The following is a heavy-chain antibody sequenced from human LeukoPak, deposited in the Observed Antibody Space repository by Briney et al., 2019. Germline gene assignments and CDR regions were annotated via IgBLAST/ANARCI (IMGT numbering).Heavy chain of an antibody. CDR1: GYTFTCYY. D-gene: IGHD3-16*01. CDR2: INPNSGGT. V-gene: IGHV1-2*04. J-gene: IGHJ3*02. CDR3: ARGPRGGDAFDI. Sequence: GASVKVSCKASGYTFTCYYMHWVRQAPGQGLEWMGWINPNSGGTNYAQKFQGWTTMTRDTSISTAYMELSRLRSDDTAVYYCARGPRGGDAFDIWGQGTMVTVSS.